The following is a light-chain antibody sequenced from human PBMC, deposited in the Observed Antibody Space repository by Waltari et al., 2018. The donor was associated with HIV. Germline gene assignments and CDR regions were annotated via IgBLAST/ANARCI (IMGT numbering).Light chain of an antibody. V-gene: IGLV1-44*01. CDR3: ASWDDRLSGQGV. J-gene: IGLJ3*02. Sequence: QPMLTQPPSASGIPGQRVTIPCSGTISHIGKNTVTWYQQFPGTSPKLLIYNNNQRPSGVPYRFSGSTSGSSASLAIRGLQSEDEADYYCASWDDRLSGQGVFGGGTRLTVL. CDR2: NNN. CDR1: ISHIGKNT.